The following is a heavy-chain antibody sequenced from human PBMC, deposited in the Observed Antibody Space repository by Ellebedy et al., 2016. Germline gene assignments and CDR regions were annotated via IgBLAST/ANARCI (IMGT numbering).Heavy chain of an antibody. CDR3: ARVAVSIPSYYYYYYMDV. V-gene: IGHV4-34*01. CDR2: INHSGST. J-gene: IGHJ6*03. D-gene: IGHD3-16*01. CDR1: GGSFSGYY. Sequence: SETLSLTXAVYGGSFSGYYWSWIRQPPGKGLEWIGEINHSGSTNYNPSLKSRVTISVDTSKNQFSLKLSSVTAADTAVYYCARVAVSIPSYYYYYYMDVWGKGTTVTVSS.